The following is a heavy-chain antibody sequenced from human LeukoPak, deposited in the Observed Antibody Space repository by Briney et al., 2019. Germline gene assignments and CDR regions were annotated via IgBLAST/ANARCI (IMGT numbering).Heavy chain of an antibody. D-gene: IGHD2-21*02. CDR2: ISNSGTT. CDR1: GDSVTSGGYF. V-gene: IGHV4-31*03. Sequence: TSETLSLTCTVSGDSVTSGGYFWTWIRHHPGKGLAWIGYISNSGTTSYNPSLKSRVSISVDTSDNQFSLRLSSVTAADTAVYYCARDVVVTSSPDAFDIWGQGTMVSVSS. CDR3: ARDVVVTSSPDAFDI. J-gene: IGHJ3*02.